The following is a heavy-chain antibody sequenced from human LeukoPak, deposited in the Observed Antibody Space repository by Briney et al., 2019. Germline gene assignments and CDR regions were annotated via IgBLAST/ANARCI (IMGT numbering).Heavy chain of an antibody. CDR3: AKDVWWSVS. J-gene: IGHJ5*02. CDR2: ISASGVDT. Sequence: GGSLRLSCVASGFTFSNHAMTWVRQASGKGLEWVSAISASGVDTFYAPSVKGRFTISRDNSKNTLYLQINSLRAEDTAIYYCAKDVWWSVSWGQGTLVTVSS. CDR1: GFTFSNHA. D-gene: IGHD2-8*02. V-gene: IGHV3-23*01.